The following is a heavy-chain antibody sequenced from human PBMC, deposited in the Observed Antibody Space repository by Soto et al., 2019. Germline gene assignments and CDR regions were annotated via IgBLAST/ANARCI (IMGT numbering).Heavy chain of an antibody. CDR3: AKDMKWGGMTTIHYFDS. J-gene: IGHJ4*02. D-gene: IGHD4-17*01. V-gene: IGHV3-9*02. CDR1: GFTADDYA. Sequence: EVQLVESGGGLVQPGRSLRLSCVASGFTADDYAMHWVRQAPGKGLEWVSGISSNSDTIDYADSVKGRFTISRDNAKNXMFLQMNSLRPEDTALYYCAKDMKWGGMTTIHYFDSWGQGTLVTVSS. CDR2: ISSNSDTI.